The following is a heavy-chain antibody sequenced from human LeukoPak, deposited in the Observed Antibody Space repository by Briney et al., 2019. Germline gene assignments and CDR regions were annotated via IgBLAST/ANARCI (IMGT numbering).Heavy chain of an antibody. CDR3: ARLDYYDSSGYYPFDY. D-gene: IGHD3-22*01. J-gene: IGHJ4*02. CDR2: IYPADSET. V-gene: IGHV5-51*01. CDR1: GYAFASYW. Sequence: GESLQISCRVSGYAFASYWIGWVRQVPGKGLEWMGIIYPADSETKSSPSFQGQVTFSADKSINTAYLQWTSLKASDTAMYYCARLDYYDSSGYYPFDYWGQGTLVTVSS.